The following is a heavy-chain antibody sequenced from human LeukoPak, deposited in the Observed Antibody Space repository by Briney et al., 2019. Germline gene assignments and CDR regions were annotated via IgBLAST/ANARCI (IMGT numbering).Heavy chain of an antibody. CDR2: IFSSSGHI. Sequence: PGGSLRLSCAASGVTLSSSGMNWVRQAQGKGLEWVSSIFSSSGHIYYADLVRGRFTISRDNAKNSLYLQMNSLRAEDTALYYCARGLCGGDCYDYWGQGTLVTVSS. V-gene: IGHV3-21*04. J-gene: IGHJ4*02. CDR1: GVTLSSSG. CDR3: ARGLCGGDCYDY. D-gene: IGHD2-21*02.